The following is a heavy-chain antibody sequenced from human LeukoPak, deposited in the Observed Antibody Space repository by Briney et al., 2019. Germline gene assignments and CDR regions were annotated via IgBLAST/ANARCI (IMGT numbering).Heavy chain of an antibody. D-gene: IGHD2-2*01. CDR3: ARDLGYCSSTSCYGVWFDP. CDR2: IIPIFGTA. J-gene: IGHJ5*02. CDR1: GGTFSSYA. V-gene: IGHV1-69*05. Sequence: SVKVSCKASGGTFSSYAISWVRQAPGQGLEWMGGIIPIFGTANYAQKFQGRVTITTDESTSTAYMELSSLRSEDTAVYYCARDLGYCSSTSCYGVWFDPWGQGTLVTVYS.